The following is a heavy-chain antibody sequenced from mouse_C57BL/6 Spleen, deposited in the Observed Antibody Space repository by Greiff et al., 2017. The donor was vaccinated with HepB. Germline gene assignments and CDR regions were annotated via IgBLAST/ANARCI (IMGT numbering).Heavy chain of an antibody. CDR3: ARQFAY. CDR2: ISSGSSTI. Sequence: EVHLVESGGGLVKPGGSLKLSCAASGFTFSDYGMHWVRQAPEKGLEWVAYISSGSSTIYYADTVKGRFTISRDNAKNTLFLQMTGLRSEDTAMYYCARQFAYWGQGTLVTVSA. V-gene: IGHV5-17*01. CDR1: GFTFSDYG. J-gene: IGHJ3*01.